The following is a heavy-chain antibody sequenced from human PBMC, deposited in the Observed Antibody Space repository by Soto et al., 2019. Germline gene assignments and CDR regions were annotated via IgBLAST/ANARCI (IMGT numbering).Heavy chain of an antibody. J-gene: IGHJ6*02. Sequence: QVQLVQSGAEVKKPGASVKVSCKASGYTFTGYYMHWVRQAPGQGLEWMGWINPNSGGTNYAQKFQGWVTMTRDTSISTAYMELSRLRSDDTAVYYCARSPSSFQREPDYYGMDVWGQGTTVTVSS. CDR2: INPNSGGT. V-gene: IGHV1-2*04. D-gene: IGHD1-26*01. CDR3: ARSPSSFQREPDYYGMDV. CDR1: GYTFTGYY.